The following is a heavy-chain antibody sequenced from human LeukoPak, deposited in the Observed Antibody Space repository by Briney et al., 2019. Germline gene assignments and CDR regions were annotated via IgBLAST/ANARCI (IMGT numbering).Heavy chain of an antibody. CDR2: ISGSGGTT. CDR1: GFTVSSSC. J-gene: IGHJ3*02. V-gene: IGHV3-23*01. CDR3: ARQRYYYDTSVLDAFDI. D-gene: IGHD3-22*01. Sequence: GGSLRLSCAASGFTVSSSCMSWVRQAPGKGLEWVSTISGSGGTTYYADSVKGRFSISRDNSKDTLYLQMNSLRAEDTAVYYCARQRYYYDTSVLDAFDIWGQGTMVTVSS.